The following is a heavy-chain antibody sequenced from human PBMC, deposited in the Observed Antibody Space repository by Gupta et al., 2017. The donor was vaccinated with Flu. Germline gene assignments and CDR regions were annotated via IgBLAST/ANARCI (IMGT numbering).Heavy chain of an antibody. CDR2: MRSHCDGGTT. J-gene: IGHJ4*02. CDR1: GFPFANAW. V-gene: IGHV3-15*01. CDR3: ATDNGGFDSAPNFDH. D-gene: IGHD5-12*01. Sequence: EMQLVESGGGLVEPGGSLRLSCAASGFPFANAWMAWVRQAPGKGRKWVGRMRSHCDGGTTDYAAPVKGRCSISRDENTLYLQMTSLKTEDTGVYYCATDNGGFDSAPNFDHWGQGTQVTVPS.